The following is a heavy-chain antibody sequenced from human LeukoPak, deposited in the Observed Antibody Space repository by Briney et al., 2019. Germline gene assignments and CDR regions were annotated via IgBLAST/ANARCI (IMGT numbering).Heavy chain of an antibody. CDR2: MNQGGSEK. J-gene: IGHJ4*02. V-gene: IGHV3-7*03. CDR3: VRDEGSGTYWL. CDR1: GFPLSSYW. D-gene: IGHD3-10*01. Sequence: GGSLRLSCAASGFPLSSYWMSWVRQAPGKGLECVANMNQGGSEKYYVEAMMGRFTISRDNAKNSLYLQMNSLRAEDTAIYYCVRDEGSGTYWLWGQGTLVIVSS.